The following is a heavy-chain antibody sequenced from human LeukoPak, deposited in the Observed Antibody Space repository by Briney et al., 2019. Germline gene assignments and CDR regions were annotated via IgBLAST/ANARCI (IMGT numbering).Heavy chain of an antibody. V-gene: IGHV4-59*11. D-gene: IGHD3-22*01. CDR3: ARGTYYYYDSSGYLFWFDP. CDR2: IHFGGST. CDR1: GDYINSHY. Sequence: SETLSLTCSVSGDYINSHYWTWIRQSSGRGLEWLGYIHFGGSTKYNPSLKSPVTISIDTSRTQFSLQLNSVTAADTAVYYCARGTYYYYDSSGYLFWFDPWGQGTLVTVSS. J-gene: IGHJ5*02.